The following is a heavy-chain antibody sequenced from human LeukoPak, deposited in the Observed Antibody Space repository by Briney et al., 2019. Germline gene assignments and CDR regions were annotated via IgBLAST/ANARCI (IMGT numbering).Heavy chain of an antibody. V-gene: IGHV1-8*01. CDR2: MNPNSGNT. Sequence: EASVTVSFKASGCTFTSYDINWVRQATGQGLEWMGWMNPNSGNTGYAQKFQGRVTMTRNTSISTAYMELSSLRSEDTAVYYCARSRSGSYYNWGQGTLVTVSS. CDR3: ARSRSGSYYN. D-gene: IGHD3-10*01. CDR1: GCTFTSYD. J-gene: IGHJ4*02.